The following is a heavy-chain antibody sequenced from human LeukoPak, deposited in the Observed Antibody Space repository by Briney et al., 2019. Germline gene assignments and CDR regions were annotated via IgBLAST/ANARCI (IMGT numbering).Heavy chain of an antibody. V-gene: IGHV4-59*05. CDR2: IYYSGST. D-gene: IGHD3-22*01. J-gene: IGHJ4*02. Sequence: ASETLSLTCTVSGGSISSYCWSWIRQPPGKGLEWIGSIYYSGSTYYNPSLKSRVTISVDTSKNQFSLKLSSVTAADTAVYYCARRGYYYELADYWGQGTLVTVSS. CDR3: ARRGYYYELADY. CDR1: GGSISSYC.